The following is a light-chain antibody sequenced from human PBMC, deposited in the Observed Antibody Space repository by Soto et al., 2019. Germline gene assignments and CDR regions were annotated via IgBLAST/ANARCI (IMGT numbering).Light chain of an antibody. J-gene: IGKJ1*01. CDR3: QQYNNWWT. V-gene: IGKV1-5*03. Sequence: DIHMTQSPSTLSASVGDRFTITCRASQSISSWLAWYQQKPGKAPKLLIYKASSLQSGVPSRFSGSGSGTEFTLTISSLQSEDFAVYYCQQYNNWWTFGQGTKVDIK. CDR1: QSISSW. CDR2: KAS.